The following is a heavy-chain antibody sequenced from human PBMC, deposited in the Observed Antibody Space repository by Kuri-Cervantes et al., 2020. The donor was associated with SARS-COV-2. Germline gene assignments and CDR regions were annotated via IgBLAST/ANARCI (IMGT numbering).Heavy chain of an antibody. D-gene: IGHD3-9*01. J-gene: IGHJ6*02. CDR1: GYTYSSLS. CDR2: IRSSSRYI. Sequence: LTRASSGYTYSSLSMNWARQAPGKGLVWVSSIRSSSRYIYYADSVKGRFTIPRDNAKNSLYVQMDSLRGGDTAVYYCARDLGILTGYYSHYYYYYGMDVWGQGTMVTVSS. V-gene: IGHV3-21*01. CDR3: ARDLGILTGYYSHYYYYYGMDV.